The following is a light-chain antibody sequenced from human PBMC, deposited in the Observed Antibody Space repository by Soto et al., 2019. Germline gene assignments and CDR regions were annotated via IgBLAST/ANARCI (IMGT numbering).Light chain of an antibody. CDR2: GAS. V-gene: IGKV3-15*01. CDR1: QSVSSN. CDR3: QQYNNWPPRFT. Sequence: EIVMTQSPATLSVSPGERATLSCRASQSVSSNLAWYQQKPGQAPRLLIYGASTRATGIPARFSGSGSGTEFPLTISSLQSEDCAVYYCQQYNNWPPRFTFGPGTKVDIK. J-gene: IGKJ3*01.